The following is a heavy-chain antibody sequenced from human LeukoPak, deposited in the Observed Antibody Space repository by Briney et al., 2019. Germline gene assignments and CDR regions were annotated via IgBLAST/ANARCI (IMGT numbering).Heavy chain of an antibody. Sequence: GTSLRLSCVVSGFTLTNYAMHWVRQGPGKGLEWVSGIRWNSGSIGYADSVKGRFTISRDNAKNSLYLQMNSLRAEDTALYYCAKGDSSSGFDYWGQGTLVTVSS. CDR1: GFTLTNYA. CDR3: AKGDSSSGFDY. J-gene: IGHJ4*02. CDR2: IRWNSGSI. V-gene: IGHV3-9*01. D-gene: IGHD6-6*01.